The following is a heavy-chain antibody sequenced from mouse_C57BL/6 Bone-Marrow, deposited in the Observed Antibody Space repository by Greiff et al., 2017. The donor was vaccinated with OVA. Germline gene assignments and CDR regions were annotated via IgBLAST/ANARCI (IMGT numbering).Heavy chain of an antibody. CDR3: AKPGGSGRYFDV. CDR2: IDPSDSYT. V-gene: IGHV1-59*01. D-gene: IGHD1-1*01. CDR1: GYTFTSYW. J-gene: IGHJ1*03. Sequence: VQLQQPGAELVRPGTSVKLSCKASGYTFTSYWMHWVKQRPGQGLEWIGVIDPSDSYTNYNQKFKGKATLTVDTSSSTAYMQLSSLTSEDSAVYYCAKPGGSGRYFDVWGTGTTVTVSS.